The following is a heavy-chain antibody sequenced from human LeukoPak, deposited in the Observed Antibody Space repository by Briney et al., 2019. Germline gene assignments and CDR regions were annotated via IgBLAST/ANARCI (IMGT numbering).Heavy chain of an antibody. D-gene: IGHD3-10*01. CDR1: GFTFSSYS. CDR2: ISSSSSYI. J-gene: IGHJ4*02. CDR3: ARIWFGEFDY. Sequence: GGSLRLSCAASGFTFSSYSMNWVRQAPGKGREWVSSISSSSSYIYYADSVKGRFTISRDNAKNSLYLQMNRLRAEDTAVYYCARIWFGEFDYWGQGTLVTVSS. V-gene: IGHV3-21*01.